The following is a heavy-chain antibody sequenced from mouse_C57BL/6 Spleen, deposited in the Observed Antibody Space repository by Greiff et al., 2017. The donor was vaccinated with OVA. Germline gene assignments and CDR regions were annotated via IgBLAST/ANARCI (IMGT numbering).Heavy chain of an antibody. CDR2: ISNGGGST. CDR1: GFTFSDYY. J-gene: IGHJ2*01. V-gene: IGHV5-12*01. D-gene: IGHD2-4*01. Sequence: EVQRVESGGGLVQPGGSLKLSCAASGFTFSDYYMYWVRQTPEKRLEWVAYISNGGGSTYYPDTVKGRFTISRDNAKNTLYLQMSRLKSEDTAMYYCARHDYDGYFDYWGQGTTLTVSS. CDR3: ARHDYDGYFDY.